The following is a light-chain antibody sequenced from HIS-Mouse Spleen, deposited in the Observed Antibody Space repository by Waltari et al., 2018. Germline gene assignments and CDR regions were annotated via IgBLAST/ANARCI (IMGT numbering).Light chain of an antibody. CDR3: QVWDSSTVV. CDR1: NIGRKN. CDR2: RDS. V-gene: IGLV3-9*01. Sequence: SYELTQPLSVSVALGQTARITCGGNNIGRKNVHWYQQKPGQAPVLVIYRDSNRTSGIPERFSGSNSGNTATLTISRAQAGDEADYYCQVWDSSTVVFGGGTKLTVL. J-gene: IGLJ2*01.